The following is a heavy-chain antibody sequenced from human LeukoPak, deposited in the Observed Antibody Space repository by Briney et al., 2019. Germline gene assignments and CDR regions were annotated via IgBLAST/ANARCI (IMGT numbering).Heavy chain of an antibody. CDR2: IRSKTDGGTT. CDR1: GFTFSNYA. D-gene: IGHD3-22*01. J-gene: IGHJ4*02. Sequence: GGSLRLSCAASGFTFSNYAMSWVRQAPGKGLEWVGHIRSKTDGGTTDYAAPVKGRFTISRDDSKNTLYLQMNSLKTEDTAVYYCTTFEAYYDSSGYPHYFDYWGQGTLVTVSS. V-gene: IGHV3-15*01. CDR3: TTFEAYYDSSGYPHYFDY.